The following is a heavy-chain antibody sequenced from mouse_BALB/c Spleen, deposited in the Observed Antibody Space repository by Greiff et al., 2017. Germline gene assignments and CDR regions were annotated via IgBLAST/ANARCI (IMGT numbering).Heavy chain of an antibody. Sequence: QVQLQQSGAELVRPGASVTLSCKASGYTFTDYEMHWVKQTPVHGLEWIGAIDPETGGTAYNQKFKGKATLTADKSSSTAYMELRSLTSEDSAVYYCTRWGDWGYAMDYWGQGTSVTVSS. CDR1: GYTFTDYE. V-gene: IGHV1-15*01. J-gene: IGHJ4*01. D-gene: IGHD4-1*01. CDR3: TRWGDWGYAMDY. CDR2: IDPETGGT.